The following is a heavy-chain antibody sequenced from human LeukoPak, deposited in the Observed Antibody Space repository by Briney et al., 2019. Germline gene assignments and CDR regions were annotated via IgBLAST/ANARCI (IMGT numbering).Heavy chain of an antibody. Sequence: GGSLRLSCAASGFTFSSYGMAWVRQAPGKGLEWVSSIRPNGDRTFYADFVKGRFTISRDNSKNTVSLHMNSLRAKDSAIYRCARAYDKAYDYWGQGTLVTVSS. CDR3: ARAYDKAYDY. J-gene: IGHJ4*02. CDR1: GFTFSSYG. D-gene: IGHD2-21*01. V-gene: IGHV3-23*01. CDR2: IRPNGDRT.